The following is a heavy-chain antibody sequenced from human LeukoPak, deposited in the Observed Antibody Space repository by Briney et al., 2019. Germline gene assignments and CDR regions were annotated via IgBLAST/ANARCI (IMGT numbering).Heavy chain of an antibody. V-gene: IGHV1-69*06. D-gene: IGHD3-22*01. Sequence: GASVKVSCKASGGTFSSYAISWVRQAPGQGLEWMGGIIPIFGTANYAQKFQGRVTITADKSTSTAYMELSSLRSEDTAVYYCASSPSGYYYYYCYMDVWGKGTTVTVSS. CDR3: ASSPSGYYYYYCYMDV. CDR1: GGTFSSYA. J-gene: IGHJ6*03. CDR2: IIPIFGTA.